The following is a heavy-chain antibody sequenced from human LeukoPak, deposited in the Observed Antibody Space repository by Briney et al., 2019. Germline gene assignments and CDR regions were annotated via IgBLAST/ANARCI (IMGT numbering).Heavy chain of an antibody. D-gene: IGHD3-9*01. Sequence: ASVKVSCKASGGTFSSYAISWVRQAPGQGLEWMGGIIPIFGTANYAQKFQGRVTITADKSTSTAYMELSSLRSEDTAVYYCARDDILTGYHFDYWGQGTLVTVSS. V-gene: IGHV1-69*06. CDR1: GGTFSSYA. J-gene: IGHJ4*02. CDR2: IIPIFGTA. CDR3: ARDDILTGYHFDY.